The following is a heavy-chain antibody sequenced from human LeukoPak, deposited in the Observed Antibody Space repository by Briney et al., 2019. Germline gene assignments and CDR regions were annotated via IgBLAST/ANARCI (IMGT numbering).Heavy chain of an antibody. D-gene: IGHD1-26*01. V-gene: IGHV4-38-2*01. J-gene: IGHJ4*02. CDR2: IYHSGST. CDR1: GYSISSGYY. CDR3: AGRDPGIVGATGGFDY. Sequence: PSETLSLTCAVSGYSISSGYYWGWIRQPPGKELEWIGSIYHSGSTYYNPSLKSRVTISVDTSKNQFSLKLSSVTAVDTAVYYCAGRDPGIVGATGGFDYWGQGTLVTVSS.